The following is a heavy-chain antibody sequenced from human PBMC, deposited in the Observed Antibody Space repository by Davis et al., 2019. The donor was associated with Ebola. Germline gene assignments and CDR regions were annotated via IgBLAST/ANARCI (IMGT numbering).Heavy chain of an antibody. V-gene: IGHV3-30*02. CDR2: IWYDGSLE. D-gene: IGHD6-6*01. J-gene: IGHJ3*02. CDR3: AALVSWAFDI. Sequence: GESLKISCAASGFSFKTYGMHWVRQAPGKGLEWLAVIWYDGSLEYMADSMKGRFTISRDNSKNTLYLQMNSLRAEDTAVYYCAALVSWAFDIWGQGTMVTVSS. CDR1: GFSFKTYG.